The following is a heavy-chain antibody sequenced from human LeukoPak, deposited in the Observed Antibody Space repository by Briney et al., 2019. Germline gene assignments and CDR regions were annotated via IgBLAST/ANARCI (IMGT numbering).Heavy chain of an antibody. J-gene: IGHJ4*02. CDR1: GFTFSSYT. CDR3: ARGHSGYDSGLDS. CDR2: ISDDGDNK. Sequence: GGSLSLSCAASGFTFSSYTMHWVRQAPGKGLEWVAVISDDGDNKYYADSVKGRFTISRDSSKNTLYLQMNSLRAEDTAVYYCARGHSGYDSGLDSWRQGNLVTVSS. D-gene: IGHD5-12*01. V-gene: IGHV3-30*04.